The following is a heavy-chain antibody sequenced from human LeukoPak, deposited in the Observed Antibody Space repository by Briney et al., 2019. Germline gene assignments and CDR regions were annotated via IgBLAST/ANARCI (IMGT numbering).Heavy chain of an antibody. J-gene: IGHJ6*02. Sequence: ASVKVSCKASGYTFTSYDINWVRQATGQGLEWMGWMNPNSGNTGYAQKFQGRVTMTRNTSISTAYMELSSLRSEDTAVYYCARVAGWLAGPYYYYGMDVWGQGTTVTVSS. D-gene: IGHD6-19*01. CDR2: MNPNSGNT. CDR3: ARVAGWLAGPYYYYGMDV. CDR1: GYTFTSYD. V-gene: IGHV1-8*01.